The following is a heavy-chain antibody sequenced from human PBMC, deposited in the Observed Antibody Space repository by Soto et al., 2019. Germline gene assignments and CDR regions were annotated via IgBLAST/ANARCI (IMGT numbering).Heavy chain of an antibody. CDR2: IKQDGSHK. V-gene: IGHV3-7*03. Sequence: EVQLVESGGGLVQPGGSLTVSCAASGFTFSTYCMSWVRQAPGKGLEWVANIKQDGSHKYYVDSVTGRFTIYRDNAKNSLDLQLISRRAEDTAVYYCARPYCSGGSCYNCFDPWGQGTLVTVSS. CDR3: ARPYCSGGSCYNCFDP. J-gene: IGHJ5*02. CDR1: GFTFSTYC. D-gene: IGHD2-15*01.